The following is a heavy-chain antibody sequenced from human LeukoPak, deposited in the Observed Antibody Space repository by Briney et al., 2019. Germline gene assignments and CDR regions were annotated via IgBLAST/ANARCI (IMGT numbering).Heavy chain of an antibody. V-gene: IGHV3-23*01. CDR2: ISGSGGYT. CDR1: RFTFSNYA. J-gene: IGHJ4*02. D-gene: IGHD1-1*01. Sequence: PAGGSLRLSCAASRFTFSNYAMSRVRQAPGKGLEWVSAISGSGGYTHYADSVKGRSTISRDNSKNTLYLQMNSLRAEDTAVYYCAKDSRSGTTGTFDYWGQGTLVTVSS. CDR3: AKDSRSGTTGTFDY.